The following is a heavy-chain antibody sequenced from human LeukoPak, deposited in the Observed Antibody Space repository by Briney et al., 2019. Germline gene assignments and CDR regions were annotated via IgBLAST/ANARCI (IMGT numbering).Heavy chain of an antibody. CDR3: AREELGSSLGFDP. J-gene: IGHJ5*02. D-gene: IGHD3-16*01. V-gene: IGHV3-30-3*01. CDR1: GLTFSSYT. Sequence: GGSLRLSCAASGLTFSSYTIHWVRQPPGKGLEWVAVISFDGSNKYYADSVKGRLTISRDNSKNTLYLQMNSLRAEDTAVYYCAREELGSSLGFDPWGQGTLVTVSS. CDR2: ISFDGSNK.